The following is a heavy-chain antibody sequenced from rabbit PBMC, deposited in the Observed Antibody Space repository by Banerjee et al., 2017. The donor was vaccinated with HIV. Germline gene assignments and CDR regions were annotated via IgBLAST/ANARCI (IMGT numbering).Heavy chain of an antibody. CDR2: IYVDVSDWT. CDR1: GFSFSSGYD. CDR3: ARDELNNDGDSFRL. J-gene: IGHJ4*01. Sequence: QEQLVESGGGLVQPEASLTLTCTASGFSFSSGYDMCWVRQAPGKGLEWIACIYVDVSDWTYYATWAEGRFTISKTSSTTVTLQMTSLTAADTATYFCARDELNNDGDSFRLWGPGTLVTVS. V-gene: IGHV1S45*01. D-gene: IGHD2-1*01.